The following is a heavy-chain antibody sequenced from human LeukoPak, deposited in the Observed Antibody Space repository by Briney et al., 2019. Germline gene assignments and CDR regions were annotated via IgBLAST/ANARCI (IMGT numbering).Heavy chain of an antibody. CDR2: IYPGGSDT. D-gene: IGHD4-23*01. CDR3: ARQRGLRWYPDY. CDR1: GYSFTSYW. J-gene: IGHJ4*02. Sequence: GESLKIPCKGSGYSFTSYWIGWVPQMPGKGLEWMGIIYPGGSDTRYSPSLQGQVTISADKSISTAYLQWSSLKASDTAMYYCARQRGLRWYPDYWGQGTRVTVSS. V-gene: IGHV5-51*01.